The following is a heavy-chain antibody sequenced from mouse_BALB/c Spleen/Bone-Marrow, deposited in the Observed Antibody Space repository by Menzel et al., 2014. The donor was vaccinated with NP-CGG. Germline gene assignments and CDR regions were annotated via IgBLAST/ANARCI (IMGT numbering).Heavy chain of an antibody. CDR3: ARDY. V-gene: IGHV1-7*01. Sequence: QVQLQQSGPELAKPGASVKMSFKASGYTFTDTWIHWIKQRPGQGLEWIGYINPSTGYAEYNQNFKDKATLTVDKSSSTAYMQLSSLTSEDSAVYYCARDYWGQGTTLTVSS. CDR1: GYTFTDTW. J-gene: IGHJ2*01. CDR2: INPSTGYA.